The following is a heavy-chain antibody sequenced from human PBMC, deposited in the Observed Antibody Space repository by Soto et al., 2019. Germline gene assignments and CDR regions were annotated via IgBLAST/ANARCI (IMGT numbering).Heavy chain of an antibody. CDR1: GGTFSSYA. CDR2: IITILGTA. CDR3: ARKIVYSGDAGYYYYGMGV. V-gene: IGHV1-69*01. D-gene: IGHD1-26*01. Sequence: QVQLVQSGAEVKKPGSSVKVSCKASGGTFSSYAISWVRQAPGQGLEWMGGIITILGTANYAQKFQGRVTITADEDTSAGYMEVSSLISEDTAVYYGARKIVYSGDAGYYYYGMGVWGQGSTVTVSS. J-gene: IGHJ6*01.